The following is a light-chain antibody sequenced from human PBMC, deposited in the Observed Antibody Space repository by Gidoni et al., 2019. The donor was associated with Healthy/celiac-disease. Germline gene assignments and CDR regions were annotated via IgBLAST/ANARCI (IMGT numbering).Light chain of an antibody. Sequence: SYELTPPPSVSVSPGKTARITCSGDALPKKYAYWYQQKSGQAPVLVIDEDSKRPSGIPERFSGSSSGTMATLTISGAQVEDEADYYCYSTDSSGNHRVFGGGTKLTVL. CDR2: EDS. CDR3: YSTDSSGNHRV. J-gene: IGLJ2*01. CDR1: ALPKKY. V-gene: IGLV3-10*01.